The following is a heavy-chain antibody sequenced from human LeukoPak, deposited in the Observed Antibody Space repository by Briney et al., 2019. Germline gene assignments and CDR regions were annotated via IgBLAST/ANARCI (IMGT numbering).Heavy chain of an antibody. D-gene: IGHD6-13*01. J-gene: IGHJ4*02. V-gene: IGHV4-59*01. CDR2: IYYSGST. Sequence: PSETLSLTCAVYGGSFSAYSWSWIRQPPGKGLEWIGYIYYSGSTNYNPSLKSRVTISVDTSKNQFSLKLSSVTAADTAVYYCARGRLEQQLAPFDYWGQGTLVTVSS. CDR1: GGSFSAYS. CDR3: ARGRLEQQLAPFDY.